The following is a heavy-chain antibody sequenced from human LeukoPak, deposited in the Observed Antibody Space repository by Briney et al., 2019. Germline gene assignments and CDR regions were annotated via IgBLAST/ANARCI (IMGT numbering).Heavy chain of an antibody. CDR2: MNPNSGNT. CDR3: ARNSNRRFGVGGY. CDR1: GYTFTSYD. V-gene: IGHV1-8*01. J-gene: IGHJ4*02. D-gene: IGHD3-16*01. Sequence: ASVKVPCKASGYTFTSYDINWVRQATGQGLEWTGWMNPNSGNTGYAQKFQGRVTMTRNTSISTAYMELSSLRSEDTAVYYCARNSNRRFGVGGYWGQGTLVTVSS.